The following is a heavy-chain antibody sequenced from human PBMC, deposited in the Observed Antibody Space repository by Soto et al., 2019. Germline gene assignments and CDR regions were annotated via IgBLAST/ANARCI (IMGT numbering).Heavy chain of an antibody. CDR1: GYTFTSYA. D-gene: IGHD3-16*01. Sequence: GASVKVSCKASGYTFTSYAMHWVRQAPGQRLEWMGWINAGNGNTKYSQKFQGRVTITRDTSASTAYMELSSLRSEDTAVYYCARGEFSYYYYGMDVWGQGTTVTVSS. V-gene: IGHV1-3*01. CDR2: INAGNGNT. J-gene: IGHJ6*02. CDR3: ARGEFSYYYYGMDV.